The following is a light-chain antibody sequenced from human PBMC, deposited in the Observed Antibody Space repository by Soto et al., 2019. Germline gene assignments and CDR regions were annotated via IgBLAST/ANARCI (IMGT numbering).Light chain of an antibody. Sequence: QAVPTQPPSVSEAPGQRVTISCTGSSSNIGAGYDVHWYQQLPGTAPKLLIYGNSNRPSGVPDRFSGSKSGTSASLAITGLQAEDEADYYCQSYDSSLSGSVFGGGTKLTVL. CDR2: GNS. CDR1: SSNIGAGYD. V-gene: IGLV1-40*01. CDR3: QSYDSSLSGSV. J-gene: IGLJ3*02.